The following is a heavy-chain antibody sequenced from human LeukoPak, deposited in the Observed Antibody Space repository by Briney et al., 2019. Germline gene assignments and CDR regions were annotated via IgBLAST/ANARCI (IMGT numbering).Heavy chain of an antibody. D-gene: IGHD5-12*01. CDR2: VSGSGGST. CDR3: AKGSSGYDSGFDY. V-gene: IGHV3-23*01. Sequence: GGSLRLSCAASGFTFSSYAMSWVRQAPGKGLEWVSAVSGSGGSTYYADSVKGRFTISRDNSKNTLYLQMNSLRAEDTAVYYCAKGSSGYDSGFDYWGQGTLVTVSS. CDR1: GFTFSSYA. J-gene: IGHJ4*02.